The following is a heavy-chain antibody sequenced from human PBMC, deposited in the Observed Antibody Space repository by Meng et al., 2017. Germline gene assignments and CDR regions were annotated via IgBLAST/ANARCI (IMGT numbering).Heavy chain of an antibody. V-gene: IGHV4-61*01. CDR3: ARAIAVAGITIDY. CDR1: GGSVSSGSYY. J-gene: IGHJ4*02. D-gene: IGHD6-19*01. CDR2: IYYSGST. Sequence: VHRHESGPGLVRPSETLPLTCTVSGGSVSSGSYYWSWIRQPPGKGLEWIGYIYYSGSTNYNPSLKSRVTISVDTSKNQFSLKLSSVTAADTAVYYCARAIAVAGITIDYWGQGTLVTVSS.